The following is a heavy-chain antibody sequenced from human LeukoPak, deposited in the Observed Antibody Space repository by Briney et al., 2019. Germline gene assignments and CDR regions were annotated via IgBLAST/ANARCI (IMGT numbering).Heavy chain of an antibody. J-gene: IGHJ4*02. D-gene: IGHD5-24*01. CDR1: GGTFISYA. CDR2: IIPIFGTA. V-gene: IGHV1-69*13. CDR3: ANQKWPQLRFDY. Sequence: SVKVSCKASGGTFISYAISWVRQAPGQGLEWMGGIIPIFGTANYAQKFQGRVTITADESTSTAYMELSSLRAEDTAVYYCANQKWPQLRFDYWGQGTLVTVSS.